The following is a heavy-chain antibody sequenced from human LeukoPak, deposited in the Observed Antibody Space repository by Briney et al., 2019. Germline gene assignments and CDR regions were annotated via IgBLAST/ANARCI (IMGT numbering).Heavy chain of an antibody. J-gene: IGHJ2*01. D-gene: IGHD3-9*01. CDR3: ARVKGTGLWYFDL. CDR1: GGSISSYY. Sequence: SETLSLTCTVSGGSISSYYWSWIRQPPGKGLGWIGFIYYSGSTNYNPSLKSRLTISVDTSKNQFSLKLSSVTAADTAVYYCARVKGTGLWYFDLWGRGTLVTVSS. V-gene: IGHV4-59*01. CDR2: IYYSGST.